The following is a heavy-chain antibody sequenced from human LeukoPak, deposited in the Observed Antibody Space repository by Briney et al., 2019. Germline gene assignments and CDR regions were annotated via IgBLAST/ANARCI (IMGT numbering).Heavy chain of an antibody. CDR3: AKDTGYSSSWSGFDY. J-gene: IGHJ4*02. Sequence: GRSLRLSCAASGFTFDDYAMHWVRQAPGKGLEWVSGISWNSGSIGYADSVKGRFTISRDNAKNSPYLQMNSLRAEDTALYYCAKDTGYSSSWSGFDYWGQGTLVTVSS. V-gene: IGHV3-9*01. CDR1: GFTFDDYA. D-gene: IGHD6-13*01. CDR2: ISWNSGSI.